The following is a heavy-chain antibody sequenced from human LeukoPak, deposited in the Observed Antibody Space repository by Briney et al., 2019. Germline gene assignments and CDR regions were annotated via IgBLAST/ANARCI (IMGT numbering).Heavy chain of an antibody. CDR1: GYTLTELS. V-gene: IGHV1-24*01. CDR3: ATVLHYYDSSGRRDPHLDY. Sequence: ASVKVSCKVSGYTLTELSMHWVRQAPGKGLEWMGGFDPEDGETIYAQKFQGRVTMTEDTSTDTAYMELSSLRSEDTAVYYCATVLHYYDSSGRRDPHLDYWGQGTLVTVSS. CDR2: FDPEDGET. J-gene: IGHJ4*02. D-gene: IGHD3-22*01.